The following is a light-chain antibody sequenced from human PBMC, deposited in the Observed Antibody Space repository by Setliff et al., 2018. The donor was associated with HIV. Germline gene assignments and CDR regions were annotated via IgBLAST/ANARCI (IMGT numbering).Light chain of an antibody. J-gene: IGLJ1*01. Sequence: QSVLTQPASVSGSPGQSITISCTGTSSDIGGYDYVSWYQQHPGKAPKLIIYDVNSRPSGVSTRFSGSKSGNTASLTISGLQAEDEADYYCSSYTFSSTPYVFGTGTKVTVL. V-gene: IGLV2-14*03. CDR2: DVN. CDR1: SSDIGGYDY. CDR3: SSYTFSSTPYV.